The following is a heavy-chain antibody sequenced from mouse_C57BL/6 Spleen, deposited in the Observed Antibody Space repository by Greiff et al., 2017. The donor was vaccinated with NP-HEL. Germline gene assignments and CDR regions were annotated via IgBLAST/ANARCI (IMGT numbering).Heavy chain of an antibody. D-gene: IGHD4-1*01. CDR3: ARYSCPYLHWDDYLDY. V-gene: IGHV1-72*01. CDR2: IDPNSGGT. J-gene: IGHJ2*01. Sequence: QVQLQQPGAELVKPGASVKLSCKASGYTFTSYWMHWVKQRPGRGLEWIGRIDPNSGGTKYNEKFKSKATLTVDKPSSTAYMQRSSLTSAGSAVYDFARYSCPYLHWDDYLDYWGQGNTLTVSS. CDR1: GYTFTSYW.